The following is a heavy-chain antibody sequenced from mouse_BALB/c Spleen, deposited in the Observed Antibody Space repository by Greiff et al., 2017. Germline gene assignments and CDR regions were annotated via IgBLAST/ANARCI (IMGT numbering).Heavy chain of an antibody. CDR2: IRNKANGYTT. J-gene: IGHJ4*01. Sequence: EVQLMESGGGLVQPGGSLRLSCATSGFTFTDYYMSWVRQPPGKALEWLGFIRNKANGYTTEYSASVKGRFTISRANSQSILYLQMNTLRAEDSAAYYCARAYGYDGAMDYWGQGTSVTVSS. D-gene: IGHD2-2*01. V-gene: IGHV7-3*02. CDR3: ARAYGYDGAMDY. CDR1: GFTFTDYY.